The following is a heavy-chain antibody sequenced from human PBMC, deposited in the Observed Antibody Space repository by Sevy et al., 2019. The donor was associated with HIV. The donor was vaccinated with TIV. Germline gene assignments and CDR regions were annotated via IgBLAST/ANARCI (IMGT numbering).Heavy chain of an antibody. CDR1: GYTLTELS. J-gene: IGHJ5*02. CDR3: ATVGLRYFSGASAYQGDWFDP. D-gene: IGHD2-15*01. CDR2: FDPGSGAT. Sequence: ASVKVSCKVSGYTLTELSIHWVRQAPGKGLEWMGGFDPGSGATVYAQKFQGRVIMTEDTSTDTGYMELSSLRSEDTAVYYCATVGLRYFSGASAYQGDWFDPWGQGTLVTVSS. V-gene: IGHV1-24*01.